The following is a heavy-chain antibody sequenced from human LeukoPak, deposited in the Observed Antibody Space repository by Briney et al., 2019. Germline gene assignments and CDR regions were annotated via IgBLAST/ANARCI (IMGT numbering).Heavy chain of an antibody. Sequence: PSETLSLTCTVSGGSISSYYWSWIRQPPGKGLEWIGYIYYSGSTNYNPSLKSRVTISVDTSKNQFSLNLSSVTAADTAVYYCARHDGIAAAGSPFDYWGQGTLVTVSS. CDR3: ARHDGIAAAGSPFDY. D-gene: IGHD6-13*01. V-gene: IGHV4-59*08. CDR1: GGSISSYY. CDR2: IYYSGST. J-gene: IGHJ4*02.